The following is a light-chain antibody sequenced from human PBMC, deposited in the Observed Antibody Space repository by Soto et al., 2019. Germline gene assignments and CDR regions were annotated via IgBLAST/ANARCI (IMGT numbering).Light chain of an antibody. V-gene: IGKV1-39*01. CDR1: QSISNY. Sequence: DIQMTQSPSSLSASVGDRVTITCRANQSISNYLNWYQQKPGKAPKLLISAASSLQSGVPSRFSGSGSGTDFTLTISRLHPEDFVIYYCQQSYSTPGITFGQGTRLEI. J-gene: IGKJ5*01. CDR3: QQSYSTPGIT. CDR2: AAS.